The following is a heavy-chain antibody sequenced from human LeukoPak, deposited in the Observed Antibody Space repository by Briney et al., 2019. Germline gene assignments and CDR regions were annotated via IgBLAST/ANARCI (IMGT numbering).Heavy chain of an antibody. J-gene: IGHJ6*02. CDR1: GGSISSYY. CDR3: ARGEGAAVAGTNYYYYGMDV. V-gene: IGHV4-4*07. D-gene: IGHD6-19*01. Sequence: SETLSLTCTVSGGSISSYYWSWIRQPAGKGLEWIGRIYTSRSTNYNPSLKSRVTISVDTSKNQFSLKLSSVTAADTAVYYCARGEGAAVAGTNYYYYGMDVWGQGTTVTVSS. CDR2: IYTSRST.